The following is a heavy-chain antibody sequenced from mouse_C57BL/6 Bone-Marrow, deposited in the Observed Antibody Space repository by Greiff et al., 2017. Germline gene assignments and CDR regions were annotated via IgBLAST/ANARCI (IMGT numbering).Heavy chain of an antibody. D-gene: IGHD1-1*01. Sequence: EVKVVESGGGLVKPGGSLKLSCAASGFTFSDYGMHWVRQAPEKGLEWVAYISSGSSTIYYADTGKGRFTISRDNAKNTLFLQMTSLRSEDTAMYYCARGSSYVGWYFDVCGTGTTVTVSS. CDR3: ARGSSYVGWYFDV. CDR1: GFTFSDYG. CDR2: ISSGSSTI. V-gene: IGHV5-17*01. J-gene: IGHJ1*03.